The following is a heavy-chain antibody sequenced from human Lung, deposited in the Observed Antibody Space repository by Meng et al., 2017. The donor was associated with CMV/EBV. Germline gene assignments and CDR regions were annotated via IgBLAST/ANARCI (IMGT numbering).Heavy chain of an antibody. V-gene: IGHV1-2*02. J-gene: IGHJ4*02. D-gene: IGHD6-13*01. CDR3: ARAPGLSLAAAASDAYFDK. CDR1: GYTFTNYY. CDR2: IKPNSGAT. Sequence: ASVKVSXKASGYTFTNYYIHWVRQAPGQGLEWMGWIKPNSGATNYVQKFQGRLTVTRDTSITTAYMELTRLRSDDTAVYYCARAPGLSLAAAASDAYFDKWGQGTXVTVSS.